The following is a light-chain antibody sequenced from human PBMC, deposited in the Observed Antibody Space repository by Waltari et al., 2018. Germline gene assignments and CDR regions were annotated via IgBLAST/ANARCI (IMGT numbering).Light chain of an antibody. CDR2: DGS. J-gene: IGKJ4*01. CDR3: QQYDNFPPT. CDR1: QGITNF. V-gene: IGKV1-33*01. Sequence: DIQMTQSPSSLSASLGDRVIITCQASQGITNFLHWYQQKLGKAPKLLISDGSILRTGVPSRFSGRGSGTDFTLTISGLQPEDVGTYYCQQYDNFPPTFGGGTRVEIK.